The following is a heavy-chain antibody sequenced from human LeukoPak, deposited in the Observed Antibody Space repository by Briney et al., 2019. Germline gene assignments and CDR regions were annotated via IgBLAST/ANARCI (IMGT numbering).Heavy chain of an antibody. CDR3: ARRRRHSSGYYYFDY. J-gene: IGHJ4*02. CDR1: GGSISSYY. CDR2: IYYGGSA. D-gene: IGHD3-22*01. Sequence: PSETLSLTCTVSGGSISSYYWSWIRQPPGKGLQWIGYIYYGGSANYNPSLKSRVTISVDTSKNQFSLKLRTVTAADTAVYYCARRRRHSSGYYYFDYWGQGTLVTVSS. V-gene: IGHV4-59*01.